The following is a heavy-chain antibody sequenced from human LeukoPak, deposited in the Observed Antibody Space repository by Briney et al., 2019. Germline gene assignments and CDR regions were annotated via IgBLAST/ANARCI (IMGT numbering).Heavy chain of an antibody. CDR2: IYYSGST. V-gene: IGHV4-39*01. D-gene: IGHD3-22*01. J-gene: IGHJ4*02. CDR3: VHSSGYYSVDY. Sequence: SETLSLTCTVSGGSISSSSYYWGWIRQPPGKGLEWIGSIYYSGSTYYNPSLKSRVTISVDTSKNQFSLKLSSVPAADTAVYYCVHSSGYYSVDYWGQGTLVTVSS. CDR1: GGSISSSSYY.